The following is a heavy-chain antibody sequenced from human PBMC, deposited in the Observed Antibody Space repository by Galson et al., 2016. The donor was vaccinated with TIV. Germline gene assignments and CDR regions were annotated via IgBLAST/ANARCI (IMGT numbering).Heavy chain of an antibody. J-gene: IGHJ4*02. CDR2: IYPRASET. CDR3: ARAPGYSGYSYGYFDS. D-gene: IGHD5-18*01. CDR1: GDSISSYW. V-gene: IGHV5-51*03. Sequence: QSGAEVKKPEESLRISCKASGDSISSYWVGWVRPIPGKGLVWMGIIYPRASETRYTASFQGQVTISADESISTVYLQWSSLKASDTAMYFCARAPGYSGYSYGYFDSWGQGTLVTVSS.